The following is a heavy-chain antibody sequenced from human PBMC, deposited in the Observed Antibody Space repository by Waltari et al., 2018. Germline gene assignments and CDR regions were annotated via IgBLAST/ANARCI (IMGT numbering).Heavy chain of an antibody. V-gene: IGHV3-23*03. Sequence: EVQLLESGGGLVQPGGSLRLSCAASGFTFSSYAMSWVRQAPGKGLEWVSVIYSGGSTYYADSGKGRFTISRDNSKNTLYLQTNSLRAEDTAVYYCAKDPGEFQGDYGDYPPMWFDPWGQGTLVTVSS. CDR2: IYSGGST. J-gene: IGHJ5*02. D-gene: IGHD4-17*01. CDR3: AKDPGEFQGDYGDYPPMWFDP. CDR1: GFTFSSYA.